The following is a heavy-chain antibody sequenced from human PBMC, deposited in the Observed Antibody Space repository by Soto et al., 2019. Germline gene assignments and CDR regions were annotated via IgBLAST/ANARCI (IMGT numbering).Heavy chain of an antibody. CDR3: ARLIASAVSPRHYYYYLDV. Sequence: SETLSLTCTVSGGSISSYYWSWIRQPPGKGLEWIGYIYYSGSTNYNPSLKSRVTISVDTSKNQFSLKLSSVTAADTAVYYCARLIASAVSPRHYYYYLDVSSQGTSDTVS. V-gene: IGHV4-59*01. CDR1: GGSISSYY. J-gene: IGHJ6*03. CDR2: IYYSGST. D-gene: IGHD6-13*01.